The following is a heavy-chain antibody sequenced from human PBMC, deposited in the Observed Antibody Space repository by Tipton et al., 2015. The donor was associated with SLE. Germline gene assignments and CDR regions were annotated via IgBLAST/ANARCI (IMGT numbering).Heavy chain of an antibody. CDR2: ISSSGGTI. D-gene: IGHD3-10*01. V-gene: IGHV3-11*04. Sequence: GSLRLSCAASAFTFSDYYMGWIRQAPGEGLEWLSYISSSGGTIYYADSVKGRFTISRDNAKNSLSPQMNSLTAEDTAVYYCATGKFGGYWGQGTLVTVSS. J-gene: IGHJ4*02. CDR1: AFTFSDYY. CDR3: ATGKFGGY.